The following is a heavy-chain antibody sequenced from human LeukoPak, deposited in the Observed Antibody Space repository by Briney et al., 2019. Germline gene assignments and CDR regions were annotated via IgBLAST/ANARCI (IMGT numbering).Heavy chain of an antibody. CDR3: AREDCSGTSCSEYV. Sequence: SETLSLTCTVSGDSISSYYWSWVRQPPGKGLEWIGYIYYSGSTNYNPSLKSRVTISVDTSKNQFSLKLSSVTAADTAVYYCAREDCSGTSCSEYVWGQGTTVTVSS. CDR1: GDSISSYY. CDR2: IYYSGST. J-gene: IGHJ6*02. D-gene: IGHD2-2*01. V-gene: IGHV4-59*01.